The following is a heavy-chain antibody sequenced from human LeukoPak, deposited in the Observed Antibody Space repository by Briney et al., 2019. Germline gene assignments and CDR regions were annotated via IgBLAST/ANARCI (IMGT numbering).Heavy chain of an antibody. D-gene: IGHD2-2*01. CDR2: ISSSSSYT. J-gene: IGHJ6*04. Sequence: PGGSLRLSCAASGFTFSDYYMSWIRQAPGKGLEWVSYISSSSSYTNYPDSVKGRFTISRDNAKNSLYLQMNSLRAEDTAVYYCARDQFGCSSTSCYDPYYYYGMDVWGKGTTVTVSS. CDR3: ARDQFGCSSTSCYDPYYYYGMDV. CDR1: GFTFSDYY. V-gene: IGHV3-11*06.